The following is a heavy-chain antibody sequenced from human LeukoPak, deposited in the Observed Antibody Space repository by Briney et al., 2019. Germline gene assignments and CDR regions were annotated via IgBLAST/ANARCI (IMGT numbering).Heavy chain of an antibody. V-gene: IGHV3-53*04. CDR2: IYSGGST. CDR3: ARDRRPYYYYGMDV. D-gene: IGHD6-6*01. CDR1: GFTFSSYW. Sequence: GSLRLSCAASGFTFSSYWMSWVRRAPGKGLEWVSVIYSGGSTYYADSVKGRFTISRHNSKNTLYLQMNSLRAEDTAVYYCARDRRPYYYYGMDVWGQGTTVTVSS. J-gene: IGHJ6*02.